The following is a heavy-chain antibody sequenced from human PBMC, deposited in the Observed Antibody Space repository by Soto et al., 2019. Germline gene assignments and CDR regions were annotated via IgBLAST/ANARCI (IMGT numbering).Heavy chain of an antibody. CDR1: GYTFSTYG. CDR2: SGDHNGDT. J-gene: IGHJ5*02. V-gene: IGHV1-18*01. D-gene: IGHD6-25*01. CDR3: ARDCRAAEGFDP. Sequence: QVQLVQSGPEVKKPGASVKVSCKASGYTFSTYGFTWVRQAPGQGLECMGWSGDHNGDTTYAQKYQGRVTMNIDTSTTTSYMEPRSLTSNDAAVYFCARDCRAAEGFDPWGQGTLVTVSS.